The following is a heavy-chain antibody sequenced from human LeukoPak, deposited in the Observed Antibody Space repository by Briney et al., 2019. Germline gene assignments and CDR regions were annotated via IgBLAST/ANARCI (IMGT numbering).Heavy chain of an antibody. CDR3: ARGGRDLYYYYYYMDV. CDR2: IYTSGST. V-gene: IGHV4-4*07. J-gene: IGHJ6*03. D-gene: IGHD3-10*01. CDR1: GGSISSYY. Sequence: SETLSLTCIVSGGSISSYYWSWIRQPAGKGLEWIGRIYTSGSTNYNPSLKSRVTMSVDTSKNQFSLKLSSVTAADTAVYYCARGGRDLYYYYYYMDVWGKGTTVTVSS.